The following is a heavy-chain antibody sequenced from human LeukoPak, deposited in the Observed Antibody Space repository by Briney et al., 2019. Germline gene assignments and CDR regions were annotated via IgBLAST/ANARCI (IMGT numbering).Heavy chain of an antibody. J-gene: IGHJ5*02. V-gene: IGHV3-23*01. CDR1: GFSFSGFA. D-gene: IGHD1-7*01. Sequence: GGSLRLSCAASGFSFSGFAMSWVRQAPGKGLEWVSAVSGSGGSTYYADSVKGRFTISRDNSKNTLYLQMNSLRAEDTAVYYCASSNWNYGWFDPWGQGTLVTVSS. CDR3: ASSNWNYGWFDP. CDR2: VSGSGGST.